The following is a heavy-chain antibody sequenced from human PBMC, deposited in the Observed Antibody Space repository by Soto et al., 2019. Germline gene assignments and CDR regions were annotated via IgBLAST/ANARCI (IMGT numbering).Heavy chain of an antibody. CDR1: GGSFSGYY. CDR2: INHSGST. D-gene: IGHD3-22*01. Sequence: QVQLQQWGAGLLKPSETLSLTCAVYGGSFSGYYWSWIRQPPGKGLEWIGEINHSGSTNYNPSLKSRVTISVDTSKNQFSLKLSSVTAADTAVYYCARVVGNYYDSSGYYGAYRYWGQGTLVTVSS. V-gene: IGHV4-34*01. CDR3: ARVVGNYYDSSGYYGAYRY. J-gene: IGHJ4*02.